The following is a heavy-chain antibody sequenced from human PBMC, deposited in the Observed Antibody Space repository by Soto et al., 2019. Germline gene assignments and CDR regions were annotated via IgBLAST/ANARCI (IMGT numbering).Heavy chain of an antibody. J-gene: IGHJ6*02. CDR3: ARSSGSYSYYALDV. CDR2: INPKNGDT. Sequence: ASVKVSCKPSGYTLTDYYIHWVRQAPGQGPEWMGWINPKNGDTKSAQNFQGRVTMTRDMSVTTAYLDLSSLTSDDTAQYYCARSSGSYSYYALDVWGQGTTVTV. D-gene: IGHD6-19*01. CDR1: GYTLTDYY. V-gene: IGHV1-2*02.